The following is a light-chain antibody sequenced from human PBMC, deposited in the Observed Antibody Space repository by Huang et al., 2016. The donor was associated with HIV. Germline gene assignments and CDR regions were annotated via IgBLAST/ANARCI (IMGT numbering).Light chain of an antibody. V-gene: IGKV2-28*01. CDR1: QSLLHSNGYEY. CDR2: LGC. CDR3: MQGGQTPLT. Sequence: DIVMPQSPLSLAVTPGGPASISCRSSQSLLHSNGYEYLDWYLQKPGQCPQLLIYLGCNRASEVPDRFSGSGLGTDFTLKISGVEAEDVGVYYCMQGGQTPLTFGGGTKVEIK. J-gene: IGKJ4*01.